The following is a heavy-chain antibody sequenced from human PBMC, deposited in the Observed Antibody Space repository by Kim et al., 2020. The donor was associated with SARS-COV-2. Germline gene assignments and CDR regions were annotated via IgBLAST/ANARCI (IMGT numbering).Heavy chain of an antibody. J-gene: IGHJ4*02. D-gene: IGHD3-22*01. CDR2: INSDGSST. V-gene: IGHV3-74*01. CDR1: GFTFSSYW. Sequence: GGSLRLSCAASGFTFSSYWMHWVRQAPGKGLVWVSRINSDGSSTSYADSVKGRFTISRDNAKNTLYLQMNTLRAEDTAVYYCARGPHYYDSSGSNFDYWGQGTLVTVSS. CDR3: ARGPHYYDSSGSNFDY.